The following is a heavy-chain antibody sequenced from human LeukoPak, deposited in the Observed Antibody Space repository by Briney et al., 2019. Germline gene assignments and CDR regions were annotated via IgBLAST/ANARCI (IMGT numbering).Heavy chain of an antibody. CDR1: GGSISSSSYY. V-gene: IGHV4-39*01. CDR2: IYYSGST. J-gene: IGHJ4*02. D-gene: IGHD2-15*01. Sequence: PSETLSLTCTVSGGSISSSSYYWGWIRQPPGKGLEWIGSIYYSGSTYYNPSLKSRVTISVDTSKNQFSLKLSSVTAADTAVYYCARHAYCNGGSCYRGGDFDYWGQGTLVTVSS. CDR3: ARHAYCNGGSCYRGGDFDY.